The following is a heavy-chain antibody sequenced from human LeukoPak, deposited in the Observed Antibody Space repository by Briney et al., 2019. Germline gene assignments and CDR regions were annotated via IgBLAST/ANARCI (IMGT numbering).Heavy chain of an antibody. CDR1: GFTFSSYA. CDR2: ISGSGGST. D-gene: IGHD3-22*01. J-gene: IGHJ4*02. Sequence: SGGSLRLSCAASGFTFSSYAMSWVRQAPGKGLEWVSAISGSGGSTYYADSVKGRFTISRDNSKNTLYLQMNSLRAEDTAVYYCAKDETGSEYYYDSSGYHYWGQGTLVTVSS. V-gene: IGHV3-23*01. CDR3: AKDETGSEYYYDSSGYHY.